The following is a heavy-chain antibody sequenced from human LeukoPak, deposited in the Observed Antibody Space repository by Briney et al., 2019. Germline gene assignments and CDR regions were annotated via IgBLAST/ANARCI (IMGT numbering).Heavy chain of an antibody. Sequence: SETLSLTCTVSGGSISFSGDYWGWIRQPPGKGLEWIGDIYYSGTTNYNPSLKSRVTMSVDTSKNQFSLKLNSATAADTAVYYCARRLSTRSYYLDDWGQGTLVTVSS. J-gene: IGHJ4*02. CDR2: IYYSGTT. CDR1: GGSISFSGDY. CDR3: ARRLSTRSYYLDD. V-gene: IGHV4-39*01. D-gene: IGHD2/OR15-2a*01.